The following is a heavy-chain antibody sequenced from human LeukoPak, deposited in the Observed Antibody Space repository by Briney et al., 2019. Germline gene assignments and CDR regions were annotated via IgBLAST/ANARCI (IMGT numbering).Heavy chain of an antibody. CDR2: IIPIFGTA. J-gene: IGHJ4*02. V-gene: IGHV1-69*13. D-gene: IGHD3-22*01. CDR1: RGTFSSYA. Sequence: SVKDSCKASRGTFSSYAISSVRQAPGQQLEWMGGIIPIFGTANYPQKFQGRVTITADESTSTAYMELSSLRSEDTAVYYCARESDSSGYYGSSYYFDYWGQGTLVTVSS. CDR3: ARESDSSGYYGSSYYFDY.